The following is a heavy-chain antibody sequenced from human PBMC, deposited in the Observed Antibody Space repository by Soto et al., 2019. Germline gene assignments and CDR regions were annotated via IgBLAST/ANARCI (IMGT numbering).Heavy chain of an antibody. J-gene: IGHJ4*02. CDR2: ISYDGSNK. CDR1: GFTFSSYG. V-gene: IGHV3-30*18. CDR3: AKDGGYCSGGSCYRGGYFDY. D-gene: IGHD2-15*01. Sequence: QVQLVESGGGVVQPGRSLRLSCAASGFTFSSYGMHWVRQAPGKGLEWVAVISYDGSNKYYADSVKGRFTISRDNSKNTLYLQMNSLRAEDTAVYYCAKDGGYCSGGSCYRGGYFDYWGQGTLVTVSS.